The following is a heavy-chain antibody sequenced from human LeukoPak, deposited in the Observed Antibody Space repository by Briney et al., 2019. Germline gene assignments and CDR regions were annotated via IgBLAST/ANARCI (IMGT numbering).Heavy chain of an antibody. CDR1: GGSISSSNW. Sequence: SETLSLTCAVSGGSISSSNWWSWVRQPPGKGLEWIGEIYHSGSTNYNPSLKSRVTISVDKSKNQFSLKLSSVTAADTAVYYCARAEPVVGGYFDYWGHGTLVTVSS. D-gene: IGHD1-14*01. CDR3: ARAEPVVGGYFDY. CDR2: IYHSGST. J-gene: IGHJ4*01. V-gene: IGHV4-4*02.